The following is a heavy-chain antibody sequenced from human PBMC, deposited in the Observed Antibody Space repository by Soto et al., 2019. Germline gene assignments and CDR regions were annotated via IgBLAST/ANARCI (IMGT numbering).Heavy chain of an antibody. D-gene: IGHD6-13*01. V-gene: IGHV3-33*01. CDR1: GFTFSSYV. J-gene: IGHJ4*02. Sequence: QVQLVESGGGVVQPGRSLRLSCRASGFTFSSYVIHWVRQAPGKGLEWVAGIWYDGTIKFHADYVKGRVIISRDNSKNTVYLQMDSRRAEDTAVYFCARVSPRRVSSCLDYWGQGAVVTVSS. CDR3: ARVSPRRVSSCLDY. CDR2: IWYDGTIK.